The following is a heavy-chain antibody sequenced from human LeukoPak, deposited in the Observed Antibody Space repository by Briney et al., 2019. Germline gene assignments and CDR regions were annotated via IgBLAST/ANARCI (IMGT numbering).Heavy chain of an antibody. Sequence: SETLSLTCTVSGGSISSSSYYWSWIRQPPGKGLEWIGYIYYSGSTNYNPSLKSRVTISVDTSKNQFSLKLSSVTAADTAVYYCARAGSYRGYFDYWGQGTLVTVSS. J-gene: IGHJ4*02. CDR2: IYYSGST. CDR3: ARAGSYRGYFDY. V-gene: IGHV4-61*01. CDR1: GGSISSSSYY. D-gene: IGHD1-26*01.